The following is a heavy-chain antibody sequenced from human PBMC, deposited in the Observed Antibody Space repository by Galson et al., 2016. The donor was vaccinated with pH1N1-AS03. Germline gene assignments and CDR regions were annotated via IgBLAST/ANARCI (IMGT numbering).Heavy chain of an antibody. CDR2: IKPDGGDK. J-gene: IGHJ5*02. Sequence: SLRLSCAASGFTFNSYWMTWVRQAPGKGLEWVANIKPDGGDKYYVDSVKGRFTISRDHAKNSLYLQMDSLRVEDTAVYYCARDLNWDNAWGQGTLVTVSS. CDR1: GFTFNSYW. CDR3: ARDLNWDNA. V-gene: IGHV3-7*01.